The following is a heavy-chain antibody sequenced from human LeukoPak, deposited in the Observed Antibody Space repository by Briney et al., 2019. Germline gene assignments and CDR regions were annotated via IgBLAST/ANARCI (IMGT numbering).Heavy chain of an antibody. CDR3: ARVLAIFGLDTTDFYMDV. Sequence: KPSETLSLTCAVSGASISSHYWSWIRRPPGKGLEWIGYTSGSICDNPSLKSRVAVSVDPSQNQVSLSLTSVTAADTAVYYCARVLAIFGLDTTDFYMDVWGKGTTVTVSS. V-gene: IGHV4-59*11. D-gene: IGHD3/OR15-3a*01. CDR1: GASISSHY. CDR2: TSGSI. J-gene: IGHJ6*03.